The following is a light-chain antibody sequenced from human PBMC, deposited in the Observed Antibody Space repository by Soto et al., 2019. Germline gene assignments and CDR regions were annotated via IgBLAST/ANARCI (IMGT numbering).Light chain of an antibody. J-gene: IGKJ4*01. CDR3: QQYNAWPLT. CDR2: GAS. V-gene: IGKV3-15*01. Sequence: EIVMTQSPATLSVSPGERATLSCRASQSISSYLAWCQQKPGQAPRLLIYGASTRATGIPARFSGSGSGTEFTLTIHSLQSEDFAVYYCQQYNAWPLTFGGGTKVEIK. CDR1: QSISSY.